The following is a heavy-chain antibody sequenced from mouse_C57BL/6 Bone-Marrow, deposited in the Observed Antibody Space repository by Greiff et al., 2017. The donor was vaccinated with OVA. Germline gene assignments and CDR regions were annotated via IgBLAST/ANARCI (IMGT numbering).Heavy chain of an antibody. CDR3: ARWYYGSSPYWYFDV. V-gene: IGHV1-20*01. CDR1: GYSFTGYF. J-gene: IGHJ1*03. CDR2: INPYNGDT. Sequence: EVKLQQSGPELVKPGDSVKISCKASGYSFTGYFMNWVMQSHGKSLEWIGRINPYNGDTFYNQKFKGKATLTVDKSSSTAHMELRSLTSEDSAVYYCARWYYGSSPYWYFDVWGTGTTVTVSS. D-gene: IGHD1-1*01.